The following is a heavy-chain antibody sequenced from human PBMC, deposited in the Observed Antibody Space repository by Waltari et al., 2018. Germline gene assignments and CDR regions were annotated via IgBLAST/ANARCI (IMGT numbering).Heavy chain of an antibody. CDR3: ASAYPRGSITMIVEWYFDL. Sequence: QVQLVQSGAEVKKPGSSVKVSCKASGGTFSSYAISWVRQAPGQGLEGMGGSIPIFGTANYAQKFQGRVTITADESTSTAYMELSSLRSEDTAVYYCASAYPRGSITMIVEWYFDLWGRGTLVTVSS. V-gene: IGHV1-69*01. CDR1: GGTFSSYA. J-gene: IGHJ2*01. CDR2: SIPIFGTA. D-gene: IGHD3-22*01.